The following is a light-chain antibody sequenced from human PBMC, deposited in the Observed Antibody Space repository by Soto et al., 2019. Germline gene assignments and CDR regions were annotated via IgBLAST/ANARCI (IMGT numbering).Light chain of an antibody. CDR1: KSITSS. CDR3: PHYNSWPYP. CDR2: GAS. V-gene: IGKV3-15*01. J-gene: IGKJ2*01. Sequence: EIVVTQSPGILSLSPGERASLSFWASKSITSSFLAWYQQKPGQAPRLLIYGASTRATGFPARFSGSGSGTEFTLTISSLQSEDFAVYYCPHYNSWPYPFGQRTKVAIK.